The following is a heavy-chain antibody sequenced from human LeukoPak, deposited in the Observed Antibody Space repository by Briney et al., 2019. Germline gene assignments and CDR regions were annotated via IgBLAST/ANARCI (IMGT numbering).Heavy chain of an antibody. CDR3: ARGQYSSLASRVMTVWFDP. CDR2: ISANIGNT. J-gene: IGHJ5*02. D-gene: IGHD2-21*01. V-gene: IGHV1-8*01. Sequence: ASVKVSCKASGYTFSRYDISWVRQATGQGLEWMGWISANIGNTGYAQKFQGRVTMTRNTSTTTAYMELTSLTSEDTAVYFCARGQYSSLASRVMTVWFDPWGQGTLVTVSS. CDR1: GYTFSRYD.